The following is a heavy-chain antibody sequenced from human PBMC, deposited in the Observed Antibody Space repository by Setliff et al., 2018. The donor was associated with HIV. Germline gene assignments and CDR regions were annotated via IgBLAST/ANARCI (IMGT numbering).Heavy chain of an antibody. Sequence: GESLKISCQCSGFNFLAHWITWVRQMPGKGLEWMGRIDPSDSYTNYSPSLQGHVTISVDKSISTAYLQWSSLKASDTAMYYCARAYGSGSYYNLGGFDPWGQGTLVTVSS. CDR3: ARAYGSGSYYNLGGFDP. CDR1: GFNFLAHW. V-gene: IGHV5-10-1*01. J-gene: IGHJ5*02. D-gene: IGHD3-10*01. CDR2: IDPSDSYT.